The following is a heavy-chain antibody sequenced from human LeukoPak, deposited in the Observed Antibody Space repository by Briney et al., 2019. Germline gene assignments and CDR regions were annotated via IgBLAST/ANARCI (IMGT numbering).Heavy chain of an antibody. J-gene: IGHJ5*02. CDR1: GYTFTGYY. CDR2: INPNSGGT. V-gene: IGHV1-2*02. CDR3: ARGDYGYNWFDP. Sequence: ASVKVSCKASGYTFTGYYMHWVRQAPGQGLEWMGWINPNSGGTNYAQKFRGRVTMTRDTSISTAYMELSRLRSDDTAVYYCARGDYGYNWFDPWGQGTLVTVSS. D-gene: IGHD4-17*01.